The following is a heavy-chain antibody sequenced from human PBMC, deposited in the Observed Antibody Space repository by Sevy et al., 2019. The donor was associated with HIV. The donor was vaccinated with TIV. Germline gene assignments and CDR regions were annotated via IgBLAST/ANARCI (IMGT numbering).Heavy chain of an antibody. D-gene: IGHD1-26*01. CDR2: INTDGKII. CDR3: ARGSRGTFGS. V-gene: IGHV3-74*01. CDR1: GFTFTSDY. J-gene: IGHJ4*02. Sequence: GGSLRLSCAASGFTFTSDYMHWVRQPPGKGLVWVSHINTDGKIIRYADSVKGRFTTSRDNAKNTPYLQMNSLRAEDTAVYYCARGSRGTFGSWGQGTLVTVSS.